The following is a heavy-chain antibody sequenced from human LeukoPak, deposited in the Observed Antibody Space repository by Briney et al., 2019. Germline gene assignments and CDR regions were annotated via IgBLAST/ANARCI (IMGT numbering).Heavy chain of an antibody. Sequence: LRLSCAASGFTFSNYGMHWIRQPPGKGLEWIGYIYNSGSTKYNPSLKSRVTTSLDTSKNQFSLKLSSVTAADTAVYYCARGFGSSGSYWFDPWGQGTLVTVSS. J-gene: IGHJ5*02. CDR2: IYNSGST. CDR1: GFTFSNYG. V-gene: IGHV4-59*01. D-gene: IGHD3-22*01. CDR3: ARGFGSSGSYWFDP.